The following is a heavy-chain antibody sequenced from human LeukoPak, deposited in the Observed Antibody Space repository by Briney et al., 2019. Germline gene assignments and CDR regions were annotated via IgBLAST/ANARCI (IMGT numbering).Heavy chain of an antibody. V-gene: IGHV3-11*01. Sequence: GGSLRLSCAASGFTFSDYYMSWIRQAPGKGLEWVSYISSSGSTIYYADSVKGRFTISRDNAKNSLYLQMNSLRAEDTAVYYCARVDAYYDILPGWAVGYGMDVWGQGTTVTVSS. D-gene: IGHD3-9*01. CDR2: ISSSGSTI. J-gene: IGHJ6*02. CDR1: GFTFSDYY. CDR3: ARVDAYYDILPGWAVGYGMDV.